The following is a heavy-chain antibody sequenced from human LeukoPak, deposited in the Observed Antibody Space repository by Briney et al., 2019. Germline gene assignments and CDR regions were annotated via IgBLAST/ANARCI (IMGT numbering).Heavy chain of an antibody. CDR2: IIPIFGTA. J-gene: IGHJ4*02. Sequence: SVKVSCKASGGTFSSYAISWVRQAPVQGLEWMGGIIPIFGTANYAQKFQGRVTITTDESTSTAYMELSSLRSEDTAVYYCARRPLIGYYDFWSGSYFDYWGQGTLVTVSS. CDR1: GGTFSSYA. CDR3: ARRPLIGYYDFWSGSYFDY. V-gene: IGHV1-69*05. D-gene: IGHD3-3*01.